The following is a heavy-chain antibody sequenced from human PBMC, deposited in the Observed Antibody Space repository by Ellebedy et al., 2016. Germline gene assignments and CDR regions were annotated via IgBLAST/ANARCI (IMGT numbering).Heavy chain of an antibody. CDR1: GFTFSSYW. CDR3: AGLGYSYGPIYGPQIDY. CDR2: INSDGSST. V-gene: IGHV3-74*01. Sequence: GESLKISCAASGFTFSSYWMHWVRQAPGKGLVWVSRINSDGSSTSYADCVKGRFTISRDNAKNTLYLQMNSLRAEDTAVYYCAGLGYSYGPIYGPQIDYWGQGTLVTVSS. J-gene: IGHJ4*02. D-gene: IGHD5-18*01.